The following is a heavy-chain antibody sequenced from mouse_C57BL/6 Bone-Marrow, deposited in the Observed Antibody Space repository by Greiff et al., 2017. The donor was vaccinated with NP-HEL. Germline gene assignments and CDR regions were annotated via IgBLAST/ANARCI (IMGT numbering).Heavy chain of an antibody. D-gene: IGHD1-1*01. V-gene: IGHV1-61*01. CDR3: AYYYGSSYPFAY. Sequence: QVQLQQPGAELVRPGSSVKLSCKASGYTFTSYWMDWVKQRPGQGLEWIGNIYPSDSETHYNQKFKDKATLTVYKSSSTAYMQLSSLTSEDSAVYYCAYYYGSSYPFAYWGQGTLVTVSA. CDR2: IYPSDSET. J-gene: IGHJ3*01. CDR1: GYTFTSYW.